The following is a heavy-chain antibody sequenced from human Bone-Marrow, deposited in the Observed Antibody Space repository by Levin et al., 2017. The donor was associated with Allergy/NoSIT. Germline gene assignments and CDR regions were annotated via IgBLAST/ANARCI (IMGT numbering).Heavy chain of an antibody. D-gene: IGHD3-22*01. Sequence: PSASVKVSCTASGYTFTSYDINWVRQATGQGLEWMGWLNPNSGNTGYAQKFQGRVTMTWNTSISTAYMELSGLKSEDTAVYYCARSPHFDISGPGGDYWGQGTLVTVSS. J-gene: IGHJ4*02. V-gene: IGHV1-8*01. CDR3: ARSPHFDISGPGGDY. CDR1: GYTFTSYD. CDR2: LNPNSGNT.